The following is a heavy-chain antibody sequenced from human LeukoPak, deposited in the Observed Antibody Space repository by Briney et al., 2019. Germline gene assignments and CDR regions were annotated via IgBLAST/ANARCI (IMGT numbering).Heavy chain of an antibody. V-gene: IGHV1-8*01. D-gene: IGHD3-10*01. CDR2: MNPNSGNT. CDR1: GYTFTSYY. CDR3: VRGSGSGIMGDY. J-gene: IGHJ4*02. Sequence: GASVKVSCKASGYTFTSYYLNWVRQATGQGREWMGWMNPNSGNTGYEQKFQGRVTMTRNTSISTAYMELSSVRSEDTAVYYCVRGSGSGIMGDYWGQGTLVTVS.